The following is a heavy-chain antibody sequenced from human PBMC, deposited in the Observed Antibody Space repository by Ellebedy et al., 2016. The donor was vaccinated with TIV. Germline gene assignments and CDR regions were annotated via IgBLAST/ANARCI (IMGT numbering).Heavy chain of an antibody. J-gene: IGHJ4*02. CDR1: GYSFTSYW. D-gene: IGHD3-16*01. Sequence: GGSLRLXCKGSGYSFTSYWIGWVRQMPGKGLEWTGIIYPGDSDTRYSPSFQGQVTISADKSISTAYLQWSSLKASDTAMYYCARSFYVWGSYSRLTYFDYWGQGTLVTVSS. CDR2: IYPGDSDT. V-gene: IGHV5-51*01. CDR3: ARSFYVWGSYSRLTYFDY.